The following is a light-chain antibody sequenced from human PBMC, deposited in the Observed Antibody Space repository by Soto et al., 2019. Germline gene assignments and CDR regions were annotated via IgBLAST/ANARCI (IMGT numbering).Light chain of an antibody. CDR3: QQYNNWPRT. Sequence: EIVMTQSPATLSVSPGERATLSCRASQSVSSNLAWYQQKPGQAPRLLIYGASTRATGIPARFSGSWSGTEFTLTISSLQYEDFAVYYWQQYNNWPRTFGQGTKVEIK. J-gene: IGKJ1*01. CDR1: QSVSSN. V-gene: IGKV3-15*01. CDR2: GAS.